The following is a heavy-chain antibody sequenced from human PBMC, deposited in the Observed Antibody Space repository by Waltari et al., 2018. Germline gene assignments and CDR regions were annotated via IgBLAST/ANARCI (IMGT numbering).Heavy chain of an antibody. V-gene: IGHV1-3*04. J-gene: IGHJ4*02. D-gene: IGHD1-1*01. Sequence: QVQLVQSGAEVEKPGVSVKVSCMTSGYTFTNYGIHWVRQAPGQRLEWMGWINTDNGDTQFSPKFQIRVTLTRDTFASTVYMELSSLTSEDTAVYYCARGLHRTAWIVDYWGQGTLVTVSS. CDR2: INTDNGDT. CDR3: ARGLHRTAWIVDY. CDR1: GYTFTNYG.